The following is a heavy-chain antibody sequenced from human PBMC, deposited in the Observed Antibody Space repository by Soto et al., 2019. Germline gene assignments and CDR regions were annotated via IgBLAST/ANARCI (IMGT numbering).Heavy chain of an antibody. CDR2: IYPGDSDT. V-gene: IGHV5-51*01. Sequence: PGESLKISCKGSGYSFTSYWIGWMRQMPGKGLEWMGIIYPGDSDTRYSPSFQGQVTISADKSISTAYLQWSSLKAPDTAMYYCAIKYCSSTSCYSDAFDIWGQGTMVTVSS. D-gene: IGHD2-2*01. J-gene: IGHJ3*02. CDR3: AIKYCSSTSCYSDAFDI. CDR1: GYSFTSYW.